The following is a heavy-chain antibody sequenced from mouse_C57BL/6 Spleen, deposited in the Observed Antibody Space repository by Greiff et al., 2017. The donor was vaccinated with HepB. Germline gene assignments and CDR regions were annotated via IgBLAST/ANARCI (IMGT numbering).Heavy chain of an antibody. CDR3: ARAGYYGSGWYFDV. CDR2: IYPSDSEN. Sequence: QVQLQQPVAELVRPGSSVKLSCKASGYTFTSYWMHWVKQRPLQGLEWIGNIYPSDSENHYNQKFKDKATLTVDKSSSTAYMQLSSLTSEDTAVYYWARAGYYGSGWYFDVWGTGTTVTVSS. D-gene: IGHD1-1*01. CDR1: GYTFTSYW. V-gene: IGHV1-52*01. J-gene: IGHJ1*03.